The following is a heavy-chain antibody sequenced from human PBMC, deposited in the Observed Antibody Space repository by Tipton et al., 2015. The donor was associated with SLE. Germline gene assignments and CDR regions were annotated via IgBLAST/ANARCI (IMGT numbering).Heavy chain of an antibody. CDR2: ISNNGGNP. V-gene: IGHV3-64*01. CDR3: ARRATTNSYDY. Sequence: GSLRLSCAASGFDFSSYSMHWVRQTPGKGLEYVSAISNNGGNPYYANSVKGRFTISRDDSKNMLYLQMGSLRDEDMGAYYCARRATTNSYDYWSRGTLVTVSS. D-gene: IGHD1-26*01. J-gene: IGHJ4*02. CDR1: GFDFSSYS.